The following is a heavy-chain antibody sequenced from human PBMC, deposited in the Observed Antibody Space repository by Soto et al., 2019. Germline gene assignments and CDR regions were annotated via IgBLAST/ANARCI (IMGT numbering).Heavy chain of an antibody. Sequence: SVKVSWKASGGAFGSYAMRWVRQAPVQGLEWMGAVIPIFGTANYAQKFQGRVTITADESSRTAYMELSSLRSEDTAVYYCARHGAHSGDDPIPVAGTWGSDYGMDVWGQGTTVTVSS. CDR2: VIPIFGTA. J-gene: IGHJ6*02. D-gene: IGHD6-19*01. V-gene: IGHV1-69*13. CDR3: ARHGAHSGDDPIPVAGTWGSDYGMDV. CDR1: GGAFGSYA.